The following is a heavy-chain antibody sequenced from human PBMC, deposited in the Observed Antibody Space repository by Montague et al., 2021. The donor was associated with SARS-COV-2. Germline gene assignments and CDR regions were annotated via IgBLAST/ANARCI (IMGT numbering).Heavy chain of an antibody. CDR1: SGSISTYY. V-gene: IGHV4-59*01. Sequence: SETLSLTCTVSSGSISTYYWSWIRQPPEKGLEWMGYVYYSGSTNYNPSLKSRVTISVDTSKNQFSLKLRSVTAADTAVYYCASGADDYYYAMDVWGQGTTVTVSS. CDR3: ASGADDYYYAMDV. CDR2: VYYSGST. J-gene: IGHJ6*02. D-gene: IGHD3-10*01.